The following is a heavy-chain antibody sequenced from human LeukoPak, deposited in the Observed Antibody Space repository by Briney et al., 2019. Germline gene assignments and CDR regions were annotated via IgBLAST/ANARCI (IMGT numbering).Heavy chain of an antibody. CDR1: GFTFGDYG. Sequence: PGGSLSLSCAASGFTFGDYGMGWVRQAPGKGLEWVSSINWNGGSTGYADSVKGRFTISRDNPKNSLFLQMASLRPDDTALYYCVRETISAAGLFDYGGQGTMPTVSS. J-gene: IGHJ4*02. D-gene: IGHD6-13*01. V-gene: IGHV3-20*04. CDR2: INWNGGST. CDR3: VRETISAAGLFDY.